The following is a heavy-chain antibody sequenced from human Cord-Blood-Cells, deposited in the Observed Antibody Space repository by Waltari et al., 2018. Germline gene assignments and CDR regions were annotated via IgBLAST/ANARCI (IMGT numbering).Heavy chain of an antibody. D-gene: IGHD1-26*01. CDR1: GGSISSSSYY. V-gene: IGHV4-39*01. CDR3: ARQVWESIDY. Sequence: QLQLQESGPGLVKPSETLSLTCTVSGGSISSSSYYWGWIRQPPGKGLEWIGSIYYSGSTYYNPSLKSRVTISVDTSKNQFSLKPSSVTAADTAVYYCARQVWESIDYWGQGTLVTVSS. J-gene: IGHJ4*02. CDR2: IYYSGST.